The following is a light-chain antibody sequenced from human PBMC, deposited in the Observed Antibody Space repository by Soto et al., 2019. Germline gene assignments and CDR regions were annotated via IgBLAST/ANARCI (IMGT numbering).Light chain of an antibody. CDR3: CSYAGSYTYV. Sequence: QSALTQPRSVSGSPGQSVTISCTGTSSDVGGYNYVSWYQQHPGKAPKLMIYDVSKRPSGVPDRFSGSKSGNTASLTISGLQAEDEADYYCCSYAGSYTYVFGTGTKX. J-gene: IGLJ1*01. V-gene: IGLV2-11*01. CDR2: DVS. CDR1: SSDVGGYNY.